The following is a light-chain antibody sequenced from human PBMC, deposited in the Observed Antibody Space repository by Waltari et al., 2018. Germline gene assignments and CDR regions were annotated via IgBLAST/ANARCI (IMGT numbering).Light chain of an antibody. J-gene: IGKJ1*01. CDR2: GVS. V-gene: IGKV1-12*01. Sequence: EIKMTQSPSSVSASVRDRVTITCRATDDVSSALAWYQQKPRQAPKLLIYGVSRLQSEAPSRFSGSGSGTNFILTINNLQPEDLATFYCQQGNTFPPTFGEGTRVYI. CDR1: DDVSSA. CDR3: QQGNTFPPT.